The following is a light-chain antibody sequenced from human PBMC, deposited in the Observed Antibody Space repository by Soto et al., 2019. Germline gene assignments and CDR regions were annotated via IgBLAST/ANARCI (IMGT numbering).Light chain of an antibody. Sequence: DIQMTQSPSSLSVSVGDRVTITCRASQGISNYLAWYQQSLGKVPKLLIYAASTLQSGVPSRFSGSGSGTDFTLTISSLQPEDVATYYCQKYNSAPPVFGQGTKLEIK. J-gene: IGKJ2*01. CDR3: QKYNSAPPV. CDR2: AAS. V-gene: IGKV1-27*01. CDR1: QGISNY.